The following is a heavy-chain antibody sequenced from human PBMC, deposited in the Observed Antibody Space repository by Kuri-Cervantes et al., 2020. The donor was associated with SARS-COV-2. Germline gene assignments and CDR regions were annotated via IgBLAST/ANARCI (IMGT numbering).Heavy chain of an antibody. CDR3: ARGNWGEVNY. J-gene: IGHJ4*02. V-gene: IGHV4-59*10. D-gene: IGHD7-27*01. CDR2: IYTSGST. CDR1: GGSFSGYY. Sequence: SETLSLTCAVYGGSFSGYYWSWIRQPPGKGLEWIGRIYTSGSTNYNPSLKSRVTMSVDTSKNQFSLKLSSVTAADTAVYYCARGNWGEVNYWGQGTLVTVSS.